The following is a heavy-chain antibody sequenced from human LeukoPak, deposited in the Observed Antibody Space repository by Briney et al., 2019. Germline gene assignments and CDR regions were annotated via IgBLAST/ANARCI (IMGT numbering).Heavy chain of an antibody. D-gene: IGHD6-19*01. J-gene: IGHJ4*02. Sequence: PSETLSLTCTVSGGSISSSSYYWGWVRQPPGKGLEWFGSIYYSGSTYYNPSLKSRFTISVDTSKNQFSLKRSSVTAADTAVYYCARWCIAVAGTAADYWGQGTLVTVSS. CDR1: GGSISSSSYY. CDR2: IYYSGST. V-gene: IGHV4-39*01. CDR3: ARWCIAVAGTAADY.